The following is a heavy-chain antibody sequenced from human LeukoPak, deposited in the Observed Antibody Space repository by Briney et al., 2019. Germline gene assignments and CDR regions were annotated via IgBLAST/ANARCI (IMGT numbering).Heavy chain of an antibody. CDR2: IYYSGST. CDR1: GGSISSYY. CDR3: ARASVTRGHWDFQH. D-gene: IGHD4-17*01. Sequence: SETLSLTCTVPGGSISSYYWSWIRQPPGKGLEWIGYIYYSGSTNYNPSLKSRVTISVDTSKNQFSLKLSSVTAADTAVYYCARASVTRGHWDFQHWGQGTLVTVSS. V-gene: IGHV4-59*01. J-gene: IGHJ1*01.